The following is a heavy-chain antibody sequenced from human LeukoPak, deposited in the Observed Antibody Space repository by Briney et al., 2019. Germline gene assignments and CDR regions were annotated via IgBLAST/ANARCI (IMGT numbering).Heavy chain of an antibody. J-gene: IGHJ4*02. CDR3: ARVELGSFDY. V-gene: IGHV4-30-4*08. Sequence: SETMSLTCTVSGGSISSGDYYWSWIRQPPGKGLEWVGYIYDSGSTYYNPSLKSRVTISVETSKNQCSLKLSSVTAADTAVYYCARVELGSFDYWGQGTLVTASS. D-gene: IGHD1-7*01. CDR1: GGSISSGDYY. CDR2: IYDSGST.